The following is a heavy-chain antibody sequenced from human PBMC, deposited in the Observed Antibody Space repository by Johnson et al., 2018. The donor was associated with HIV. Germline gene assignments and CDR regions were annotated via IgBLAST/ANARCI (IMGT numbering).Heavy chain of an antibody. Sequence: VPLVESGGGFVQPGGSLRLSCAASGFIFSNYWMSWVRQAPGKGLAWVANIKQDGHDKYYVDSVKGRFTISRDNAKNSLYLQMNSLRVDDTAVYYCARASGFDMWGQGTMVTVSS. V-gene: IGHV3-7*01. CDR2: IKQDGHDK. J-gene: IGHJ3*02. CDR1: GFIFSNYW. CDR3: ARASGFDM. D-gene: IGHD1-26*01.